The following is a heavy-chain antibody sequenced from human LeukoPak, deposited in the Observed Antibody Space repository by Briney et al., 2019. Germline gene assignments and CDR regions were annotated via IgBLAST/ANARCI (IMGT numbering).Heavy chain of an antibody. J-gene: IGHJ3*02. V-gene: IGHV3-48*03. Sequence: GGSLRLSCAASGFTFSSYEMNWVRQAPGKGLEWVSYISSSGSTIYYADSVKGRFTISRDNAKNSLYLQMNSLRAEDTAVYYCARDLAITIFGVVILDAFDIWGQGTMVTVSS. CDR1: GFTFSSYE. D-gene: IGHD3-3*01. CDR2: ISSSGSTI. CDR3: ARDLAITIFGVVILDAFDI.